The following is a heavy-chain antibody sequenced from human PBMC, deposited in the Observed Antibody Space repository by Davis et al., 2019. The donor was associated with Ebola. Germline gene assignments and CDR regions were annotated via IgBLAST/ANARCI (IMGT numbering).Heavy chain of an antibody. CDR2: FDPEHGGA. CDR1: EYTLAELS. J-gene: IGHJ4*02. CDR3: VTFLEQWLAY. D-gene: IGHD6-19*01. Sequence: AASVKVSCKVSEYTLAELSIHWVRQVPGKGLEWMGSFDPEHGGAIYSQRFQGRATMTRDTSTSTVYMELSSLRSDDTAVYYCVTFLEQWLAYWGQGTLVTVSS. V-gene: IGHV1-24*01.